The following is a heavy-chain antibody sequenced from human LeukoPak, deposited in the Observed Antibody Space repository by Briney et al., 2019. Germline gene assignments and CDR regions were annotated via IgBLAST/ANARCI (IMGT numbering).Heavy chain of an antibody. V-gene: IGHV3-7*01. CDR3: ARAKPQNMVRGIIMRRESRYYFDS. CDR2: IKQDGTEK. D-gene: IGHD3-10*01. J-gene: IGHJ4*02. CDR1: GFSFTTYW. Sequence: GGSLRLSCAASGFSFTTYWMTWVRQAPGKGLEWVANIKQDGTEKYYVDSENDRFTISIDNAKNPRYRQTNNLRVEDTAVYYCARAKPQNMVRGIIMRRESRYYFDSRGPGKLVTVSS.